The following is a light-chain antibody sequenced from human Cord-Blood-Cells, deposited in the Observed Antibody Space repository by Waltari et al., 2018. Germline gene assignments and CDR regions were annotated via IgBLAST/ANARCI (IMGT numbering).Light chain of an antibody. J-gene: IGKJ4*01. CDR3: QQSYSAPLT. CDR2: AAS. Sequence: DIQMTQSPSSLSASVGDRVTITCRARQSISSYLNWYQQKPGKAPKLLIYAASSLQSGVPTRFSGRGSGTDFTLTISSLQPEDFSTYYCQQSYSAPLTVGGGTKVEIK. CDR1: QSISSY. V-gene: IGKV1-39*01.